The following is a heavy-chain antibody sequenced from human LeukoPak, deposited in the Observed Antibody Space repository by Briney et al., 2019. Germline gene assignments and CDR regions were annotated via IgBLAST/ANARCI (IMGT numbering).Heavy chain of an antibody. CDR1: GYCFTRGHY. J-gene: IGHJ4*02. Sequence: ASETLSRTCSVSGYCFTRGHYWGWSRQPPGKGLEWIANIYHTGSAHYNPSLKSRVTISVDTSKNQFSLKLSSVTAADTAVYYCARYCTSTTCILRGFDYWGQGTLVPVSS. D-gene: IGHD2-2*01. V-gene: IGHV4-38-2*01. CDR2: IYHTGSA. CDR3: ARYCTSTTCILRGFDY.